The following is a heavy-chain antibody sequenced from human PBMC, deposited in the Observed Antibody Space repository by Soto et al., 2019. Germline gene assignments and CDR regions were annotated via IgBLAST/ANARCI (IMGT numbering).Heavy chain of an antibody. CDR3: ARSKVGAFDI. D-gene: IGHD2-2*01. Sequence: QVQLQESGPGLVKPSETLSLTCTVSGGSISSYYWSWIRQPPGKGLEWIGYIYYSGSTNYNPSLKNRVTISVDTSKNQCSLKLSAVTAADTAVYYCARSKVGAFDIWGQGTMVTVSS. J-gene: IGHJ3*02. V-gene: IGHV4-59*08. CDR2: IYYSGST. CDR1: GGSISSYY.